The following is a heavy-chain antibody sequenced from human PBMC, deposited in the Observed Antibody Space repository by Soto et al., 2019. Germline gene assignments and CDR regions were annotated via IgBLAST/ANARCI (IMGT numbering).Heavy chain of an antibody. CDR3: AKGRVAAAFDY. CDR2: ISYDGSNK. Sequence: QVQLVESGGGVVQPGRSLRLSCAASGFTFSSYGMHWVRQAPGTGLEWVALISYDGSNKYYADSVKGRFTISRDNSKNTLYLQMNSLRAEDTAVYYCAKGRVAAAFDYWGQGTLVTVSS. CDR1: GFTFSSYG. D-gene: IGHD6-13*01. V-gene: IGHV3-30*18. J-gene: IGHJ4*02.